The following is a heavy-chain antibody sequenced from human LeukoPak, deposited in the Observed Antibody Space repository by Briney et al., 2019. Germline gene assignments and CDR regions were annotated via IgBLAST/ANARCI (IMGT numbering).Heavy chain of an antibody. D-gene: IGHD5-18*01. J-gene: IGHJ4*02. CDR1: GFTFSDHY. CDR2: IDSSGTVL. V-gene: IGHV3-11*01. Sequence: PGGSLRLSCAASGFTFSDHYMSWIRQTPGKGLEWVSYIDSSGTVLYNADSVKGRFTISRDNAKNSLFLQMNSLRAEDTAVYFCTRDPDTSSKVDYGGQGTLVTVSS. CDR3: TRDPDTSSKVDY.